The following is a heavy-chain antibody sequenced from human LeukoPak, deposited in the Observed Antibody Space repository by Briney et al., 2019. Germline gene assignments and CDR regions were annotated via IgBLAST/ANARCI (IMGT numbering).Heavy chain of an antibody. Sequence: PGGSLRLSCAASGFTFSSYSMNWVRQAPGKGLEWVSSISSSSSYIYYADSVKGRFTISRDNAKNSLYLQMNSLRAEDTAVYYCARDGGATRKGLYYFDYWGQGTLVTVSS. D-gene: IGHD3-16*01. CDR1: GFTFSSYS. CDR2: ISSSSSYI. V-gene: IGHV3-21*01. CDR3: ARDGGATRKGLYYFDY. J-gene: IGHJ4*02.